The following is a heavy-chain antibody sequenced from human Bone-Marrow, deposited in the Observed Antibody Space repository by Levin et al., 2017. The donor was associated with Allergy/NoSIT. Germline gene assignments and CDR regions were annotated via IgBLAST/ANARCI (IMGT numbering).Heavy chain of an antibody. CDR2: AWYAGTNK. V-gene: IGHV3-33*01. J-gene: IGHJ6*02. CDR3: ARDSSGYGMDV. Sequence: GESLKISCAASGFSFSSHVMHWVRQAPGKGPEWVAVAWYAGTNKYYADSVKGRLTISRDNSKNTLYLQMNSLRDEDTAVYYCARDSSGYGMDVWGQGTTVIVSS. CDR1: GFSFSSHV.